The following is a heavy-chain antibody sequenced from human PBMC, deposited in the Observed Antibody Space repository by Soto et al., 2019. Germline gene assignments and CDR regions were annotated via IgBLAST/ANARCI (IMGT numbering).Heavy chain of an antibody. V-gene: IGHV3-33*01. J-gene: IGHJ4*02. D-gene: IGHD3-22*01. CDR1: GFTFSSYG. Sequence: GGSLRLSCAASGFTFSSYGMHWVRQAPGKGLEWVAVIWYDGSNKYYADSVKGRFTISRDNSKNTLYLQMNSLRAEDTAVYYCARDIRRYYDSSGYFGYWGQGTLVTVSS. CDR3: ARDIRRYYDSSGYFGY. CDR2: IWYDGSNK.